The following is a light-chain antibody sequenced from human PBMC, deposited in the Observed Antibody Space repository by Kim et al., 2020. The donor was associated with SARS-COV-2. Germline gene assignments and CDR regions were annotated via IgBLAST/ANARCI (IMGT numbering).Light chain of an antibody. V-gene: IGLV2-11*01. CDR2: DVS. CDR1: GSYVGGYNY. Sequence: QSVTISCTGTGSYVGGYNYVSWYQQHPGKAPKLMIYDVSKRPSGVPDRFSGSKSGNTASLTISGLQAEDEADYYCCSYAGSYAHWVFGGGTQLTVL. J-gene: IGLJ3*02. CDR3: CSYAGSYAHWV.